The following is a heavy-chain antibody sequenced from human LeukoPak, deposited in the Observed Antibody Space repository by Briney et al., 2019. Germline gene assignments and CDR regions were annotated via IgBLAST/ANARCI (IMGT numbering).Heavy chain of an antibody. CDR2: IYYSGST. Sequence: SETLSLTCTVSGGSISSSSYYWGWIRQPPGKGLEWIGSIYYSGSTYYNPSLKSRVTISVDTSKNQFSLKLSSVTAADTAVYYCARPVEYDSSGCWRAEYFQHWGQGTLVTVSS. CDR1: GGSISSSSYY. D-gene: IGHD3-22*01. V-gene: IGHV4-39*01. J-gene: IGHJ1*01. CDR3: ARPVEYDSSGCWRAEYFQH.